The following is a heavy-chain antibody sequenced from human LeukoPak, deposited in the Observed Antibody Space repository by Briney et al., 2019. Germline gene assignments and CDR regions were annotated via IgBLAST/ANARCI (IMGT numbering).Heavy chain of an antibody. Sequence: GGSLRLSCAASGFTVSSNYMSWVRQAPGKGLEWVSVIYDNGDAYSADSVKGRFTISRHNSKNTLYLQMNSLRPEDTAVYYCAGGSRRDGYNYWGQGTLVTVSS. CDR3: AGGSRRDGYNY. CDR2: IYDNGDA. D-gene: IGHD5-24*01. J-gene: IGHJ4*02. CDR1: GFTVSSNY. V-gene: IGHV3-53*04.